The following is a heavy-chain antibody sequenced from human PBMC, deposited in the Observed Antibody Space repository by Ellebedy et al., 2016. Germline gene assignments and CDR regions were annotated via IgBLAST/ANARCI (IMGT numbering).Heavy chain of an antibody. CDR2: IDPSESYI. Sequence: GESLKISXKGSGYTFTNHWIGWVRQMPGKGLEWMGKIDPSESYIKYSPAFQGHVTISADKFIRTAYLQWTSLEASDSAMYYCARRSGEGLDYWGQGTLVTVSS. CDR1: GYTFTNHW. CDR3: ARRSGEGLDY. V-gene: IGHV5-10-1*01. J-gene: IGHJ4*02.